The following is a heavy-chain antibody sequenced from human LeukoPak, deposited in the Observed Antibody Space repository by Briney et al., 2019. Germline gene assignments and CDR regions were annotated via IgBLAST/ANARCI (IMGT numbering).Heavy chain of an antibody. D-gene: IGHD4-17*01. CDR3: ATAPTEDGDGSSPGY. CDR2: ISSSGSDT. CDR1: RFTFRDHF. Sequence: PGGSLRLSCAASRFTFRDHFMSWIRQPPGKGLEYVSYISSSGSDTYYSDSVKGRFTASRDNAKNSLFLQMNTLRAEDQAVYYCATAPTEDGDGSSPGYWGQGTLVTVSS. J-gene: IGHJ4*02. V-gene: IGHV3-11*04.